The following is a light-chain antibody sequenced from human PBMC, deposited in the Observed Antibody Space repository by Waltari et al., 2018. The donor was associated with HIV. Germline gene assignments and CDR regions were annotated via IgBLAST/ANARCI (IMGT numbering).Light chain of an antibody. J-gene: IGKJ1*01. CDR3: EQSYNSPRT. Sequence: DIQMTQSPSTLSASVGDRVAITCRASQSISGLLAWYQQKPGKAPNLLIYKASTLESGVPSRFSGSGSGTEFTLTISSLQPEDFVTYHCEQSYNSPRTFGQGTKVEIK. CDR2: KAS. CDR1: QSISGL. V-gene: IGKV1-5*03.